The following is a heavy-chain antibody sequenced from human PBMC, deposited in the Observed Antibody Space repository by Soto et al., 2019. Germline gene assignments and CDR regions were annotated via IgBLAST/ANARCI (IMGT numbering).Heavy chain of an antibody. CDR2: IWSDGSNK. J-gene: IGHJ4*02. D-gene: IGHD3-9*01. CDR1: VFTFTTYG. CDR3: ARVFDTYYFDS. Sequence: GGSLRLSCAASVFTFTTYGVHWVRQAPGKVREWGALIWSDGSNKYYADSVKGRFTISRDNSKKTLYLQMNSLRAEDTAVYYCARVFDTYYFDSWGKGNMVTASS. V-gene: IGHV3-33*01.